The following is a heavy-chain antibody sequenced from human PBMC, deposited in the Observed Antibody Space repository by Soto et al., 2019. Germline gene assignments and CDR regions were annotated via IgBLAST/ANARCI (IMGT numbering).Heavy chain of an antibody. V-gene: IGHV3-15*01. J-gene: IGHJ6*02. CDR1: GFTFSNAW. CDR2: IKSKTDGGTT. D-gene: IGHD2-8*02. Sequence: GGSLRLSCAASGFTFSNAWMSWVRQAPGKGLEWVGCIKSKTDGGTTDYAAPVKGRFTISRDDSKNTLYLQMNSRKTEDTAVYYCTTDITGMGYCYYYGMDVWGQGTTVTVSS. CDR3: TTDITGMGYCYYYGMDV.